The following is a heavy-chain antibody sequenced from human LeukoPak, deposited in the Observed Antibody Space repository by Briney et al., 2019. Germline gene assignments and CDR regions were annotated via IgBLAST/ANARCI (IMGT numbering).Heavy chain of an antibody. J-gene: IGHJ4*02. D-gene: IGHD4-17*01. Sequence: SQTLSLTCTVSGGSISSGGYYWSWIRQHPGKGLEWLGYIYYSGSTYYNPSLKSRVTISVDTSKNQFSLKLSSVTAADTAVYYCARGHYGDYVEAAFDYWGQGTLVTVSS. CDR3: ARGHYGDYVEAAFDY. V-gene: IGHV4-31*03. CDR1: GGSISSGGYY. CDR2: IYYSGST.